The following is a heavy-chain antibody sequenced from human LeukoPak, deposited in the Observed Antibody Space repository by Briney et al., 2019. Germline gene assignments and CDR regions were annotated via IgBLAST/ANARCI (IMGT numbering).Heavy chain of an antibody. Sequence: SETLSLTCTVSGGSISSSSYYWGWIRQPPGKGLEGIGSIYYSGSTYYNPSLKSRVTISVDTSKNQFSLKLSSVTAADTAVYYCASYRLWFGELWWGQGTLVTVSS. D-gene: IGHD3-10*01. J-gene: IGHJ4*02. V-gene: IGHV4-39*07. CDR2: IYYSGST. CDR1: GGSISSSSYY. CDR3: ASYRLWFGELW.